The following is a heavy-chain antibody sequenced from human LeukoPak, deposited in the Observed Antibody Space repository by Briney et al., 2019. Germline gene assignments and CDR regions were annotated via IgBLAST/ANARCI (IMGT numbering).Heavy chain of an antibody. D-gene: IGHD3-10*01. J-gene: IGHJ4*02. CDR3: AKLFESGTYNNFFHY. V-gene: IGHV3-23*01. CDR2: ITATSSRT. Sequence: GGSLRLSCAASGFTFSIYAMIWVRQAPGKGLEWVSAITATSSRTYVADSVQGRFTISRDNSKNTVYLQMNSLRPEDTAIYYCAKLFESGTYNNFFHYWGPGTLVTVSS. CDR1: GFTFSIYA.